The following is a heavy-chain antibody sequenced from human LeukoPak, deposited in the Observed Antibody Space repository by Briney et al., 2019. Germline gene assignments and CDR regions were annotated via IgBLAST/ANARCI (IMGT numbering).Heavy chain of an antibody. CDR2: ISPYNGNT. Sequence: APVKVSCKTSGFAFKGYGISWVRQAPGQGLEWMGWISPYNGNTNYAQRFEGRVSMTTDTSTTTAYMELKSLRSDDTAVYYCTRTGYLRSRHFDNWGQGTLVIVSS. D-gene: IGHD6-13*01. J-gene: IGHJ4*02. CDR3: TRTGYLRSRHFDN. CDR1: GFAFKGYG. V-gene: IGHV1-18*01.